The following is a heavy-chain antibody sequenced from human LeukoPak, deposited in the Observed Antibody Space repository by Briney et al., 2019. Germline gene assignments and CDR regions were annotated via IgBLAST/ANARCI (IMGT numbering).Heavy chain of an antibody. CDR3: ARSYGDYGNHYYYMDV. D-gene: IGHD4-17*01. Sequence: GASVKVSFKASGYSFTCCYMHWVRQPPAQGLEWMGGVNPNSGGTNYAQKYQGRVTMTRDTSISTAYMDLSRLRSDDTAVYYCARSYGDYGNHYYYMDVWGKGTTVTVSS. CDR2: VNPNSGGT. J-gene: IGHJ6*03. CDR1: GYSFTCCY. V-gene: IGHV1-2*02.